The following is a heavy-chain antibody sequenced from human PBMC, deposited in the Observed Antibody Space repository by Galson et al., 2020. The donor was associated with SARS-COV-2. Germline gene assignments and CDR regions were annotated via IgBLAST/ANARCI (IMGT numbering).Heavy chain of an antibody. CDR3: ARRIAAAVDWFDP. J-gene: IGHJ5*02. CDR1: GYSFTSYW. D-gene: IGHD6-25*01. V-gene: IGHV5-51*01. Sequence: KIGESLKISCKGSGYSFTSYWIGWVRQMPGKGLEWMGIIYPGESDTRYSPSFQGQVTISADKSISTAYLQWSSLKASDTAMYYCARRIAAAVDWFDPWGYGTLVTVSS. CDR2: IYPGESDT.